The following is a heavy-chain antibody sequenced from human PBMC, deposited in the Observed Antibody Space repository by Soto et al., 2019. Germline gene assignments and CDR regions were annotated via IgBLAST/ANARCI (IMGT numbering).Heavy chain of an antibody. V-gene: IGHV5-51*01. D-gene: IGHD3-3*01. CDR3: ARQAGPAGELWCGYYRYYFDY. CDR2: IYPGDSDT. CDR1: GYSFTSYW. Sequence: GXSLKISCKGSGYSFTSYWIGWVRQMPGKGLEWMGIIYPGDSDTRYSPSFQGQATISADKSISTAYLQWSSLKASDTAMYYCARQAGPAGELWCGYYRYYFDYCGQGTLVTXSS. J-gene: IGHJ4*02.